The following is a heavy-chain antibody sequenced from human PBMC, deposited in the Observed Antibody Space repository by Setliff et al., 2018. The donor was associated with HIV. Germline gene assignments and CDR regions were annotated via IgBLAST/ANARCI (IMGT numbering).Heavy chain of an antibody. V-gene: IGHV4-38-2*02. CDR2: VSQSWNT. CDR1: GYSISSGYY. J-gene: IGHJ4*02. D-gene: IGHD6-19*01. Sequence: KPSETLSLTCSVSGYSISSGYYWAWIRQPPGKGLEWIGSVSQSWNTYYNPSLKSRITISIDTSNNQFSLKLTSVTAADTAVYYCARAGYSTGWYTQFDYWGQGALVT. CDR3: ARAGYSTGWYTQFDY.